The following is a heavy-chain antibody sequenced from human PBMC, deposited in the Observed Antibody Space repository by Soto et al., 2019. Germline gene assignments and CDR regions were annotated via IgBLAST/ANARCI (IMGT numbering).Heavy chain of an antibody. CDR3: AKRRNYGTSRDRGVPGP. D-gene: IGHD1-7*01. V-gene: IGHV3-23*01. CDR1: GFTFSNYA. J-gene: IGHJ5*02. CDR2: ICGGGGSP. Sequence: EVQLLESGGGLVQPGGSLRLSCAASGFTFSNYAMSWVRQAPGKGLEWVSSICGGGGSPQYADSVKGRFTISRDNSKHTLSVKRRTVRPGDTAVYYCAKRRNYGTSRDRGVPGPWGRGTLVPFSS.